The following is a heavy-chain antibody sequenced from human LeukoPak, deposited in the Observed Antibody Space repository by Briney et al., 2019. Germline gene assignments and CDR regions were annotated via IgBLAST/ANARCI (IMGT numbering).Heavy chain of an antibody. CDR1: GGSLSSGGYY. CDR3: ARGDLAYCSGGSCPAWFDP. V-gene: IGHV4-31*03. J-gene: IGHJ5*02. CDR2: ISYSWST. D-gene: IGHD2-15*01. Sequence: SETLSLTCNVSGGSLSSGGYYWSWMRQHPGKGLEWIGYISYSWSTNYNPSLKSRFTISVDTSKNQFSLEMSSVTAADTAVYYCARGDLAYCSGGSCPAWFDPWGQGTLVTVFS.